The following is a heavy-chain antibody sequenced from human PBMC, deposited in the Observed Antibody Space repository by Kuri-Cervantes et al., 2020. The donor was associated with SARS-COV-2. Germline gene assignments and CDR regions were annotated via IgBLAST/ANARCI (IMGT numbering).Heavy chain of an antibody. D-gene: IGHD1-14*01. Sequence: GESLRISCGVSGFTFSISWMTWVRQAPGKGLEWVANIKQDGSEKYYVDSVKGRFTISRDNAKNSLYLQMNSLRAGDTAVYYCARKKTDMDVWGKGTTVTVSS. V-gene: IGHV3-7*01. CDR3: ARKKTDMDV. J-gene: IGHJ6*03. CDR1: GFTFSISW. CDR2: IKQDGSEK.